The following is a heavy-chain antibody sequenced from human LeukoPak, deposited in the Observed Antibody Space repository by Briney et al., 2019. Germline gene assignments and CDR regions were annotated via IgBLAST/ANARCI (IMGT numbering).Heavy chain of an antibody. Sequence: GASVKVSCTASGYIFTVYYMHWVRQAPGQGLEWMGWIDTKSGDPNYAQHFQGSVTITWDTPIRTAYMELSGRTSDATPVYYCASPDYCGHSTFGFWGQGTLVTVCS. J-gene: IGHJ4*02. CDR1: GYIFTVYY. CDR3: ASPDYCGHSTFGF. V-gene: IGHV1-2*02. CDR2: IDTKSGDP. D-gene: IGHD4-23*01.